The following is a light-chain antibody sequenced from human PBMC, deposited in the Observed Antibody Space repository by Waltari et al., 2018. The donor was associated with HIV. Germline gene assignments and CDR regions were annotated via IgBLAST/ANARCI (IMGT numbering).Light chain of an antibody. Sequence: QSALTQPASVSGSPGQSITISCTGTSSDIAAYNYVSWYQQHPGKAPKLLIYEVSNRPSWVSNRVSASKSGNTASLTISGLQAEDEADYFCSSHASATTTVFGGGTKVTVL. CDR2: EVS. CDR1: SSDIAAYNY. V-gene: IGLV2-14*01. J-gene: IGLJ3*02. CDR3: SSHASATTTV.